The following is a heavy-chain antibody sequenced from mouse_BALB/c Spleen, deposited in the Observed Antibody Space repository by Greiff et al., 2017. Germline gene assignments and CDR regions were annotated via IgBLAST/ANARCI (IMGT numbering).Heavy chain of an antibody. CDR2: ISSGSSTI. Sequence: EVMLVESGGGLVQPGGSRKLSCAASGFTFSSFGMHWVRQAPEKGLEWVAYISSGSSTIYYADTVKGRFTISRDNPKNTLFLQMTSLRSEDTAMYYCARWDDYDWYFDVWGAGTTVTVSS. CDR1: GFTFSSFG. D-gene: IGHD2-4*01. CDR3: ARWDDYDWYFDV. V-gene: IGHV5-17*02. J-gene: IGHJ1*01.